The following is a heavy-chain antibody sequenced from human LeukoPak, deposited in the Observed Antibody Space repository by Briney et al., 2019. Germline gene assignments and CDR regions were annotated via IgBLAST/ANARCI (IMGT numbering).Heavy chain of an antibody. V-gene: IGHV3-48*03. Sequence: GGSLRLPCAASGFTFSSYEMNWVRQAPGKGLDWVSYISSSCSTIYYADSVKGRFTISRDNAKNSLYLQMNSLRAEDTAVYYCASDRVAARPHYYYYYGMDVWGQGTTVTVSS. CDR1: GFTFSSYE. CDR2: ISSSCSTI. CDR3: ASDRVAARPHYYYYYGMDV. D-gene: IGHD6-6*01. J-gene: IGHJ6*02.